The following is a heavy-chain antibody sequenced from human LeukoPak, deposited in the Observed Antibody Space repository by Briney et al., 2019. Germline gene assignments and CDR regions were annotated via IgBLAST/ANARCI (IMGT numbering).Heavy chain of an antibody. Sequence: GASVKVSCKASGYTFTSYGISWVRQAPGQGLEWMGWISAYNGNTNYAQKLQGRVTMTTDTSTSTAYMELRSLRSDDTAVYYCARVSCRGGSCLDYYYYGMDVWGQGTTVTVSS. CDR3: ARVSCRGGSCLDYYYYGMDV. D-gene: IGHD2-15*01. CDR1: GYTFTSYG. V-gene: IGHV1-18*01. CDR2: ISAYNGNT. J-gene: IGHJ6*02.